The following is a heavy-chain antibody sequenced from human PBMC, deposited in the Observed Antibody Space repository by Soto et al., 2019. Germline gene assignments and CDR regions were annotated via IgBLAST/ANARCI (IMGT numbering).Heavy chain of an antibody. CDR1: GGSFSGYY. V-gene: IGHV4-34*01. D-gene: IGHD3-3*01. CDR2: INHSGST. CDR3: ARGLHDFWSGYYKSYHFDY. J-gene: IGHJ4*02. Sequence: SETLSLTCAVYGGSFSGYYWSWIRQPPGKGLEWIGEINHSGSTNYNPSLKSRVTISVDTSKNQFSLKLSSVTAADTAVYYCARGLHDFWSGYYKSYHFDYWGQGTLVTVSS.